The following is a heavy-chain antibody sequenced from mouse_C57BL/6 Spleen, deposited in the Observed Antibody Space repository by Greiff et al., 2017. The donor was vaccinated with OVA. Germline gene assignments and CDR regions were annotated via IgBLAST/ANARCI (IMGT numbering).Heavy chain of an antibody. J-gene: IGHJ2*01. CDR3: AGGGVTTVVGY. D-gene: IGHD1-1*01. CDR1: GYTFTSYW. CDR2: IDPSDSYT. V-gene: IGHV1-74*01. Sequence: QVQLQQPGAELVKPGASVKLSCKASGYTFTSYWMHWVKQRPGQGLEWIGRIDPSDSYTNYNQKFKGKSTLTVDKSSSTAYMQLSSLTSEDAAVYYCAGGGVTTVVGYWGQGTTVTVSS.